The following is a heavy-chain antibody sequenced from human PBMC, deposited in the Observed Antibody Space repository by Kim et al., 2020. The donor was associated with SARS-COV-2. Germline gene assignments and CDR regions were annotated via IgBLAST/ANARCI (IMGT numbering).Heavy chain of an antibody. D-gene: IGHD2-15*01. J-gene: IGHJ4*02. CDR1: GYTFTGYY. V-gene: IGHV1-2*02. Sequence: ASVKVSCKASGYTFTGYYMHWVRQAPGQGLEWMGWINPNSGGTNYAQKFQGRVTMTRDTSISTAYMELSRLRSDDTAMYYCARDFVWALRINQGDWGQGTLVTVSS. CDR2: INPNSGGT. CDR3: ARDFVWALRINQGD.